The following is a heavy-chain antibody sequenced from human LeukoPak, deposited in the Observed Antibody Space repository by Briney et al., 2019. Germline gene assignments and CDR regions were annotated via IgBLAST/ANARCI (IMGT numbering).Heavy chain of an antibody. V-gene: IGHV1-18*01. CDR1: GYTFTSYG. J-gene: IGHJ6*02. D-gene: IGHD3-9*01. CDR3: ASDNYDRLNYYYYYGMNV. CDR2: ISAYNGNT. Sequence: ASVTVSCKASGYTFTSYGISWVRQAPGQGLEWMGWISAYNGNTNYAQKLQGRATMTTDTSTSTAYMELRSLRSDDTAVYYCASDNYDRLNYYYYYGMNVWGQGTTVTVSS.